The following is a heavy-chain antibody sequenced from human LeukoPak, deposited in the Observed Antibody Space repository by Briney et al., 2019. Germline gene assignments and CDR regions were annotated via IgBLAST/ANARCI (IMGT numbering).Heavy chain of an antibody. CDR2: ISAYNGNT. J-gene: IGHJ3*02. CDR3: ARGVIFGVVLDAFDI. V-gene: IGHV1-18*01. CDR1: GYTFTSYG. Sequence: ASVKVSCKASGYTFTSYGISWARQAPGQGLEWMGWISAYNGNTNYAQKLQGRVTMTTDTSTSTAYMELRSLRSDDTAVYYCARGVIFGVVLDAFDIWGKGTMVTVSS. D-gene: IGHD3-3*01.